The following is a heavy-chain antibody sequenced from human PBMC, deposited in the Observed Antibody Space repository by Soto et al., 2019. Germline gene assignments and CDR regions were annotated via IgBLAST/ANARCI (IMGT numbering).Heavy chain of an antibody. D-gene: IGHD3-16*01. CDR1: GFIFSDYS. J-gene: IGHJ4*02. V-gene: IGHV3-48*02. CDR2: VSRGSGDI. Sequence: GGSLRLSCAASGFIFSDYSFNWVRQGPGKGLEWISYVSRGSGDISYADPVKGRFAISRDDAKNPLYLEMNSLRDEDTAVYYCVRDDNWAFDYWGQATLVTVSS. CDR3: VRDDNWAFDY.